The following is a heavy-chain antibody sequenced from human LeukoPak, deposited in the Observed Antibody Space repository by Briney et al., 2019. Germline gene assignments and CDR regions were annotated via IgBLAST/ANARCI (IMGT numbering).Heavy chain of an antibody. CDR2: ISSNGGST. CDR1: GFTFSSYA. D-gene: IGHD3-3*01. V-gene: IGHV3-64*01. Sequence: GGSLRLSCAASGFTFSSYAMHWIRQAPGKGLEYVSAISSNGGSTYYANSAKGRFTISRDNSKNTLYLQMGSLRAEDMAVYYCARMEEYYYYYGMDVWGQGTTVTVSS. J-gene: IGHJ6*02. CDR3: ARMEEYYYYYGMDV.